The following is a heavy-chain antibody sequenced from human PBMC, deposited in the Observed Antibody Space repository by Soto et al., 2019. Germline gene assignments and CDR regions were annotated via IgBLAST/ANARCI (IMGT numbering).Heavy chain of an antibody. CDR2: IRSKAYGGTT. V-gene: IGHV3-49*04. CDR1: GFTFGDYA. D-gene: IGHD3-22*01. J-gene: IGHJ6*02. CDR3: TRAGYYDSSGYYYAPIYYYYGMDV. Sequence: GGSLRLSCTASGFTFGDYAMSWVRQAPGKGLEWVGFIRSKAYGGTTEYAASVKGRFTISRDDSKSIAYLQMNSLKTEDTAVYYCTRAGYYDSSGYYYAPIYYYYGMDVWGQGTTVTVSS.